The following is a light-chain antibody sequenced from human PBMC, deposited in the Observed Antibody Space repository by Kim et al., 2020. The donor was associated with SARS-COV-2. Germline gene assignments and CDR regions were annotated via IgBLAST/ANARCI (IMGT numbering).Light chain of an antibody. CDR1: SSNIGNNY. J-gene: IGLJ2*01. CDR2: DNN. V-gene: IGLV1-51*01. CDR3: GTWDSSLSAGGV. Sequence: QSVLTQPPSVSAAPGQKVTISCSGSSSNIGNNYVSWYQQLPGTAPKLLIYDNNKRPSGIPDRFSGSKSGTSATLGITGLQTGDEADYYGGTWDSSLSAGGVFGGGTQLTVL.